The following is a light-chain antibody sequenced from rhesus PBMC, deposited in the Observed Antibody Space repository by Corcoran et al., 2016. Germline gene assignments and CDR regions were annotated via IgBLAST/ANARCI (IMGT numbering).Light chain of an antibody. CDR2: SAS. Sequence: DIQMTQSPSSLSASVGDRVTITCRASQSISNYLNWYQQEPGKAPKLLIVSASSLQSGVPSRFSGSESGTEFTLTISSLQPEDFATYYCQQFKNYLTFGPGTKLDIK. CDR3: QQFKNYLT. V-gene: IGKV1-41*01. CDR1: QSISNY. J-gene: IGKJ3*01.